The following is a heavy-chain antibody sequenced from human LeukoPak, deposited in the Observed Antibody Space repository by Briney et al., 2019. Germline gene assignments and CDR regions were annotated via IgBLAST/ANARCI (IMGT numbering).Heavy chain of an antibody. Sequence: GGSLRLSCAASGFTFSDYYMSWIRQAPGKGLEWVANIKQDGSEKYYVDSVKGRFTISRDNAKNSLYLQMNSLRAEDTAVYYCARDTLGYYSDYWGQGTLVTVSS. CDR1: GFTFSDYY. D-gene: IGHD3-22*01. CDR2: IKQDGSEK. CDR3: ARDTLGYYSDY. J-gene: IGHJ4*02. V-gene: IGHV3-7*01.